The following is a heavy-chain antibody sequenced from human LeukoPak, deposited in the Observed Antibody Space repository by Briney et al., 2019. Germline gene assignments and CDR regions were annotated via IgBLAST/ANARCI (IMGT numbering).Heavy chain of an antibody. CDR3: AKDLDSSGWSARFDY. J-gene: IGHJ4*02. Sequence: GGSLRLSCAASGFTFSSYGMHWVRQAPGKGLEWVAFIRYDGSNKYYADSVKGRFTISRGNSKNTLYLQMNSLRAEDTAVYYCAKDLDSSGWSARFDYWGQGTLVTVSS. D-gene: IGHD6-19*01. V-gene: IGHV3-30*02. CDR1: GFTFSSYG. CDR2: IRYDGSNK.